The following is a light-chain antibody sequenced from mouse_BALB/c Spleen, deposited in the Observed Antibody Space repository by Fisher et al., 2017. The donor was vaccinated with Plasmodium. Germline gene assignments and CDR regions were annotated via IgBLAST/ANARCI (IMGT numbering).Light chain of an antibody. V-gene: IGKV5-43*01. CDR3: QQTNSWPLT. Sequence: DIVITQSTVTLSVTPGDSVSLSCRASQGISHNLHWYQQKSHESPRLLINYTSQSISGIPSRFSGSGSGTDFTLSINRVETEDFGMYFCQQTNSWPLTFGAGTKLELK. CDR2: YTS. CDR1: QGISHN. J-gene: IGKJ5*01.